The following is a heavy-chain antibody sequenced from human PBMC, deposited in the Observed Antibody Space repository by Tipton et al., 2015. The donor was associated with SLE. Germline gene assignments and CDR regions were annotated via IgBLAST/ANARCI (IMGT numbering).Heavy chain of an antibody. V-gene: IGHV3-13*01. J-gene: IGHJ3*02. Sequence: SLRLSCAASGFTFGSYSMNWVRQAPGKGLEWVSAIGTAGDTYYPGSVKGRFTISRENAKNSLYLQMNSLRAGDTAVYYCARTYYYDSSPAFDIWGQGTMVTVSS. CDR2: IGTAGDT. D-gene: IGHD3-22*01. CDR3: ARTYYYDSSPAFDI. CDR1: GFTFGSYS.